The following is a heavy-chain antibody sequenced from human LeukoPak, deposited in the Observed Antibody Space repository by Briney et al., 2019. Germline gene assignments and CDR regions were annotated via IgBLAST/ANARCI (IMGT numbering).Heavy chain of an antibody. V-gene: IGHV4-59*01. CDR1: GGSISSYY. CDR3: ARGYCSGGSCNKGFDY. CDR2: IYYSGST. Sequence: SETLSLTCTVSGGSISSYYWSWIRQPPGKGLEWIGYIYYSGSTNYNPSLKSRVTISVDTSKNQFSLKLSSVTAADTAVYYCARGYCSGGSCNKGFDYWGQGTLVTVFS. J-gene: IGHJ4*02. D-gene: IGHD2-15*01.